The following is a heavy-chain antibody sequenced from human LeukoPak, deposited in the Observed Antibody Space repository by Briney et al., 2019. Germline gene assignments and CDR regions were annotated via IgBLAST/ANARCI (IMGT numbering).Heavy chain of an antibody. Sequence: PSETLSLTCTVSGGSISSSSYYWGWIRQPPGKGLEWIGSIYYSGSTYYNPSLKSRVTISVDTSKNQFSLKLSSVTAADTAVYYCAREGTTRAFDIWGQGTMVTVSS. CDR2: IYYSGST. D-gene: IGHD4-17*01. J-gene: IGHJ3*02. CDR1: GGSISSSSYY. V-gene: IGHV4-39*07. CDR3: AREGTTRAFDI.